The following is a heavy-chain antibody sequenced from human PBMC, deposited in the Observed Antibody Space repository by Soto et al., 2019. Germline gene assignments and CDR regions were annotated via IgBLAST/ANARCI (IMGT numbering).Heavy chain of an antibody. CDR3: ARGRGYSYGFLFDY. D-gene: IGHD5-18*01. V-gene: IGHV4-61*01. J-gene: IGHJ4*02. CDR2: IYSTGST. CDR1: GDSVSRGSYY. Sequence: SETLSLTCTVSGDSVSRGSYYWSWIRQPPGKGLEWIGYIYSTGSTNYNPSLKSRVTISVDTSKNQVSLKLSSVTAADTAVYYCARGRGYSYGFLFDYWGQGTLVTVSS.